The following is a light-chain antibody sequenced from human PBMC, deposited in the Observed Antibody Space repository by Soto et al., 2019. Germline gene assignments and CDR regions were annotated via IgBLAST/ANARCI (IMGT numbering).Light chain of an antibody. CDR3: AAWDGSLNAVL. Sequence: QSVLIQPPSVSGTPGQRVTISCSGTNSNIGSKGVDWYQQFPGTAPKCVIYYNDQRPSGVPDRFSGSKSGTSASLAISGLQSEDVADYYCAAWDGSLNAVLFGGGTKLTVL. CDR2: YND. J-gene: IGLJ2*01. CDR1: NSNIGSKG. V-gene: IGLV1-44*01.